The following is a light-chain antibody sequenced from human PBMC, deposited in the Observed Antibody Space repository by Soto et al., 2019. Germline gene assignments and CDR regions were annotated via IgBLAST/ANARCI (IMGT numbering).Light chain of an antibody. Sequence: DIQMTQSPSSLSVSVGDRVTITCRASQSISNFLNWYQHKPGKAPNLLIYAASSLQSGVPSRFSGSGSGTDFTLTISSLQAEDYATYYCQQSYRTPITFGPGTKVEVK. V-gene: IGKV1-39*01. CDR2: AAS. CDR1: QSISNF. CDR3: QQSYRTPIT. J-gene: IGKJ3*01.